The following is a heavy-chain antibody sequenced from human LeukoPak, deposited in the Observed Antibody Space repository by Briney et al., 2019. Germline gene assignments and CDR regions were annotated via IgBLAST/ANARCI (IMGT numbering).Heavy chain of an antibody. D-gene: IGHD1-26*01. CDR1: GFTFSNYG. J-gene: IGHJ3*02. CDR3: AKKTIVGATVDAFDI. CDR2: IRYDGFNK. Sequence: GGSLRLSCAASGFTFSNYGMHWVRQAPGKGLEWVASIRYDGFNKYYADSLKGRFTISRDNSKNTLYLQMNSLRAEDTAVYYSAKKTIVGATVDAFDIWGQGTMVIVSS. V-gene: IGHV3-30*02.